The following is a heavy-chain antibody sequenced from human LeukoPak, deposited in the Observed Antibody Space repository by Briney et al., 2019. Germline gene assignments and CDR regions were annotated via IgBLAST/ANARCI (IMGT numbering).Heavy chain of an antibody. D-gene: IGHD3-16*01. CDR2: LSVGGTT. J-gene: IGHJ4*02. V-gene: IGHV3-23*01. CDR1: GFTFRNYA. CDR3: AKGGGEDWPFDY. Sequence: PGGSLRLSCAASGFTFRNYAMSWVRQAPGKGLEWVSTLSVGGTTYYADSVRGRFTIPRDNSKNTLYLQMNSLRAEDTAIYYCAKGGGEDWPFDYWGQGTLVTVYS.